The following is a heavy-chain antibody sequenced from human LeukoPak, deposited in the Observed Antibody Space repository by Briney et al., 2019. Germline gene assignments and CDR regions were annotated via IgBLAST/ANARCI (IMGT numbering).Heavy chain of an antibody. J-gene: IGHJ4*02. D-gene: IGHD3-22*01. CDR3: ARGYDSSAYYPFNY. Sequence: SETLSLTCVVSGGSLSTHHWSWLRQSPGRGLEWIGYISDSGSTNYNPSLKSRVTISVDTSKNQFSLMLSSVTAADTAVYYCARGYDSSAYYPFNYWGQGTLVTVSS. V-gene: IGHV4-59*11. CDR2: ISDSGST. CDR1: GGSLSTHH.